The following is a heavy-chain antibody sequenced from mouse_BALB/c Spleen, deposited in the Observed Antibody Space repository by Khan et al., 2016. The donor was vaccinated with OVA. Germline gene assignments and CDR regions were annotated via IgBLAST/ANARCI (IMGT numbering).Heavy chain of an antibody. Sequence: QVRLQQSGPELVKPGASVRISCKASGYTFTSYFIHWVKQRPGQGLEWIGWIYPGNVNTEYNERFTGKATLTADNSSSTAYMQLSSLTSEDSAVYFWARAGYGSFAYWGQGTLVTVSA. CDR2: IYPGNVNT. D-gene: IGHD2-10*02. V-gene: IGHV1S56*01. CDR3: ARAGYGSFAY. J-gene: IGHJ3*01. CDR1: GYTFTSYF.